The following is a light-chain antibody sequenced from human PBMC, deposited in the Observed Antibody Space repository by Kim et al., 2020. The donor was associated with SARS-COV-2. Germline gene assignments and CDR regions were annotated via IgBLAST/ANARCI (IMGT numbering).Light chain of an antibody. J-gene: IGKJ1*01. V-gene: IGKV1-39*01. Sequence: DIQMTQSPSSLSASVGDRVTITCRASQDISRYLNWYQQKPGKAPKLLIYTASSLQSGVPSRFTGSGSETDFTLTISSLQPGDCATYYCRQTYSASRTFGQGTKVDIK. CDR1: QDISRY. CDR3: RQTYSASRT. CDR2: TAS.